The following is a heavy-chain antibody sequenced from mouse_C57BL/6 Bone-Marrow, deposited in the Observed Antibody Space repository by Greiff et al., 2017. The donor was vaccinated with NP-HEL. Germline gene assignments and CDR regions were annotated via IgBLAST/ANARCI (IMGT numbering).Heavy chain of an antibody. V-gene: IGHV1-85*01. CDR3: ARVKIYYYGSSYGY. D-gene: IGHD1-1*01. CDR1: GYTFTSYD. CDR2: IYPRDGST. J-gene: IGHJ2*01. Sequence: QVHVKQSGPELVKPGASVKLSCKASGYTFTSYDINWVKQRPGQGLEWIGWIYPRDGSTKYNEKFKGKATLTVDTSSSTAYMELHSLTSEDSAVYFCARVKIYYYGSSYGYWGQGTTLTVSS.